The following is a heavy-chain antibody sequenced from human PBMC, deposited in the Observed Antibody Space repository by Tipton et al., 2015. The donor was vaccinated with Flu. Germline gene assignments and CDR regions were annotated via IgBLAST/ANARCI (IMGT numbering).Heavy chain of an antibody. CDR3: ARSTYYYGSGSSDF. J-gene: IGHJ4*02. D-gene: IGHD3-10*01. Sequence: TLSLTCTVSDYSISTNYYWGWIRQPPGKGLEWIGCISHSGRTYYNPSLMSRVTVSVDTAKNQFSQRLSSVTAADTAVYYCARSTYYYGSGSSDFWDPGTLVTVSS. CDR2: ISHSGRT. CDR1: DYSISTNYY. V-gene: IGHV4-38-2*02.